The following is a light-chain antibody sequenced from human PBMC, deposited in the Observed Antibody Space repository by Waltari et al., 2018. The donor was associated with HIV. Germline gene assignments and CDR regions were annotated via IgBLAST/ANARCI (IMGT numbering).Light chain of an antibody. Sequence: QSALTQPPSVSGAPGQRVTISCTGNRSNIGAGFFVHWYQHLPGTAPKLLVYSDINRPSGVPDRCSGSKSGTSASLVITGLKAEDEADYYCQSYDSSLRASVFGGGTKLTVL. CDR2: SDI. J-gene: IGLJ2*01. CDR3: QSYDSSLRASV. V-gene: IGLV1-40*01. CDR1: RSNIGAGFF.